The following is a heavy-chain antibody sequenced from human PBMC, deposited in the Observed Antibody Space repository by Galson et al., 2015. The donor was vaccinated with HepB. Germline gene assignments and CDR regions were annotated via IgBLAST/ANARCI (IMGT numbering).Heavy chain of an antibody. CDR1: GFTFSSYP. J-gene: IGHJ4*02. D-gene: IGHD1-26*01. V-gene: IGHV3-23*01. CDR3: ANTRVGATPFDY. Sequence: SLRLSCAASGFTFSSYPMTWVRQAPGKGLEWVSAISGSGGSTYYADSVKGRFTISRDNSKNTLYLQMNSLRAEDTAVYYCANTRVGATPFDYWGQGTLVTVSS. CDR2: ISGSGGST.